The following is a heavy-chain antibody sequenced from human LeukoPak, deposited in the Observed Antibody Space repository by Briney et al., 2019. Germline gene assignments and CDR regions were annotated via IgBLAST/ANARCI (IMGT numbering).Heavy chain of an antibody. CDR2: ISGSGGST. Sequence: GGSLRLSCAASGFTFSSYAMSWVRQAPGKGLEWVSAISGSGGSTYYADSVKGRFTISGDNSKNTLYLQMNSLRAEDTAVYYCAKSSYGSGSIYWGQGTLVTVSS. J-gene: IGHJ4*02. CDR3: AKSSYGSGSIY. CDR1: GFTFSSYA. D-gene: IGHD3-10*01. V-gene: IGHV3-23*01.